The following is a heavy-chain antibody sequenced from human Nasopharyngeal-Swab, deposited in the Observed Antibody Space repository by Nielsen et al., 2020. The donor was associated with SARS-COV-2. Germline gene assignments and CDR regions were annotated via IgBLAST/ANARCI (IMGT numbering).Heavy chain of an antibody. J-gene: IGHJ1*01. CDR1: GFTFSSYA. D-gene: IGHD1-7*01. CDR2: ISGSGGST. Sequence: GESLKISCAASGFTFSSYAMSWVRQAPGKGLEWVSAISGSGGSTYYADSVKGRFTISRDNSKNTLYLQMNSLRAEDTAAFYCARVGYNWNSGYFQHWGQGTLVTVSS. CDR3: ARVGYNWNSGYFQH. V-gene: IGHV3-23*01.